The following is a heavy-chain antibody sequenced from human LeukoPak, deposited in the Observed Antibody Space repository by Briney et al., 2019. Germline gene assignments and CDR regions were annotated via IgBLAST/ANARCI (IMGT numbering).Heavy chain of an antibody. CDR2: VSTSGGST. D-gene: IGHD3-16*02. Sequence: PGGSLRLSCAASGFTFSSYSMNWVRQAPGKGLEWVSSVSTSGGSTYYAESLKGRFTISRDNSKNTLYLQMNSLRAEDTAVYYCARVWGTYRSFDYWGQGTLVTVSS. CDR3: ARVWGTYRSFDY. V-gene: IGHV3-23*01. J-gene: IGHJ4*02. CDR1: GFTFSSYS.